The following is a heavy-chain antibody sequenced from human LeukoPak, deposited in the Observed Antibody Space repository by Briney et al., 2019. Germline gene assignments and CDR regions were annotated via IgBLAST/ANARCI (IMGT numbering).Heavy chain of an antibody. CDR1: GFTFSSYG. CDR2: ISYDGSNK. J-gene: IGHJ4*02. CDR3: AKDGGQWLKPLDY. V-gene: IGHV3-30*18. D-gene: IGHD6-19*01. Sequence: GGSLRLSCAASGFTFSSYGMHWVRQAPGKGLEWVAVISYDGSNKYYADSVKGRFTISRDNSKNTLYLQMNSLRAEDTAVYYCAKDGGQWLKPLDYWGQGTLVTVSS.